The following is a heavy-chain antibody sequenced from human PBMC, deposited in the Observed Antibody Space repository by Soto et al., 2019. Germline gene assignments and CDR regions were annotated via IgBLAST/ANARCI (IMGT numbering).Heavy chain of an antibody. CDR1: GFTFGSYA. Sequence: PGGSLRLSCAASGFTFGSYAMSWVRQAPGKGLGWVSGLSGGYDYIYYSDSVKGRFTISRDNSRSTLYLQMNSVRAEDTAAYYCAKGLPYSGYDYYCDHWGRGTLVTVSS. V-gene: IGHV3-23*01. J-gene: IGHJ4*02. CDR3: AKGLPYSGYDYYCDH. D-gene: IGHD5-12*01. CDR2: LSGGYDYI.